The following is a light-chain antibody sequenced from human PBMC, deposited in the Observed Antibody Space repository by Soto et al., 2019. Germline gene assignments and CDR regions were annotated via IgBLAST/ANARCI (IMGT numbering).Light chain of an antibody. CDR2: GAS. CDR1: ESVTSSY. V-gene: IGKV3-20*01. CDR3: QQYGSSPPWT. Sequence: EIVLTQSPGSVSLSPGERATLSCRATESVTSSYLAWYQQKPGQAPRRLIYGASSRATGIPDRFSGSGSGTDFTLTISRLEPEDFAVYYCQQYGSSPPWTFGQGTKVDIK. J-gene: IGKJ1*01.